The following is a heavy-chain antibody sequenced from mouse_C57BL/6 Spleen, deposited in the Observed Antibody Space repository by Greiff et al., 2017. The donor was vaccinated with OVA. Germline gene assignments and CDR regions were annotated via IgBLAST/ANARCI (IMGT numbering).Heavy chain of an antibody. CDR1: GYTFTDYE. CDR3: TSPYGSSLYYAMDY. D-gene: IGHD1-1*01. J-gene: IGHJ4*01. V-gene: IGHV1-15*01. Sequence: VKLQESGAELVRPGASVTLSCKASGYTFTDYEMHWVKQTPVHGLEWIGAIDPETGGTAYNQKFKGKAILTADKSSSTAYMELRSLTSEDSAVYYCTSPYGSSLYYAMDYWGQGTSVTVSS. CDR2: IDPETGGT.